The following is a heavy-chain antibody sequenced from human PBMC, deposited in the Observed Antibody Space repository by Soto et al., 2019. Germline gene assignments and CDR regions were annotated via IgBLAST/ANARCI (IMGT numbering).Heavy chain of an antibody. CDR3: ARHVSGDHVSFDP. J-gene: IGHJ5*02. D-gene: IGHD2-21*02. CDR2: IYYTGST. CDR1: GGSISGHC. V-gene: IGHV4-59*08. Sequence: SETLSLTCTVFGGSISGHCWSWIRQPPGKGLEWIAYIYYTGSTNYNPSLRSRVTISVATSKNLFSLKMSSVTAADTVVYYCARHVSGDHVSFDPWGQGTLV.